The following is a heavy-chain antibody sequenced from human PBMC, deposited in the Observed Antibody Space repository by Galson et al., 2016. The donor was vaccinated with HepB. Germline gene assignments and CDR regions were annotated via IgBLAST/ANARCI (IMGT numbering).Heavy chain of an antibody. Sequence: LRLSCAASGFTFRTYTLSWVRQAPGKGLEWVANIEKDGSEENHVDSVKGRFTISRDNAKNSAYLQMNNVRAEDTAIYYCVAGAGWLPDYWGQGTLVSVSS. CDR1: GFTFRTYT. CDR3: VAGAGWLPDY. CDR2: IEKDGSEE. V-gene: IGHV3-7*03. D-gene: IGHD6-19*01. J-gene: IGHJ4*02.